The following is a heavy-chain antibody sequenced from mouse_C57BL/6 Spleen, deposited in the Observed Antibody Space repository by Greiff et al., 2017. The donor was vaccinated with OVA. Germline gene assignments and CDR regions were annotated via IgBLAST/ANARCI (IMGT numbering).Heavy chain of an antibody. CDR3: ARWDGNSISGRGWFAY. Sequence: VQLQQSGAELMKPGASVKLSCKATGYTFTGYWLEWVKQRPGHGLEWIGEILPGSGSTNYNEKFKGKATFTADTSSNTAYMQLSSLTTEDSAIYYCARWDGNSISGRGWFAYWGQGTLVTVSA. J-gene: IGHJ3*01. V-gene: IGHV1-9*01. CDR2: ILPGSGST. CDR1: GYTFTGYW. D-gene: IGHD2-1*01.